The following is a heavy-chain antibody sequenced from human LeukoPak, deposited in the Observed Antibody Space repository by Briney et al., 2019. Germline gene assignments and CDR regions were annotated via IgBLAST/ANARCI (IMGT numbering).Heavy chain of an antibody. D-gene: IGHD6-13*01. V-gene: IGHV3-23*01. CDR3: AKLSGTSSWYSHFDC. CDR2: ISGGTGST. CDR1: GFTFSNYA. Sequence: GGSLRLSCAASGFTFSNYALTWVRQAPGKGLEWVSSISGGTGSTDYADSVKGRFTISRDDSKNTLFAQMDSLRPEDTAIYYCAKLSGTSSWYSHFDCWGQGTLVTVSS. J-gene: IGHJ4*02.